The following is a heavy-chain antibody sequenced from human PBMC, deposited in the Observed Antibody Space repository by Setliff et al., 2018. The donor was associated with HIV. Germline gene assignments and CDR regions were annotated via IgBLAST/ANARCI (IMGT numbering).Heavy chain of an antibody. CDR1: GCTFSSYW. CDR2: IKSDGSVI. V-gene: IGHV3-74*01. J-gene: IGHJ4*02. Sequence: PGGSLRLSCAASGCTFSSYWMHWVRQAPGKGLVWVSHIKSDGSVIQYADSVKGRFTISRDNAKNTLYLQMNSLRVEDTAVYYCAADRIVLGDYWGQGTLVTVSS. D-gene: IGHD2-15*01. CDR3: AADRIVLGDY.